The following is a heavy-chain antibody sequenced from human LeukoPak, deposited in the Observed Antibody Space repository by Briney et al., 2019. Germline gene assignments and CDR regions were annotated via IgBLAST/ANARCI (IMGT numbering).Heavy chain of an antibody. J-gene: IGHJ6*02. CDR2: IKCKSDGGTI. CDR1: GFTFSNAW. CDR3: TTHLFPLYYYYAMDV. V-gene: IGHV3-15*01. Sequence: GGSLRLSCATSGFTFSNAWMGWVRQPPGKGLEWVGRIKCKSDGGTIEYAAPVKGRFTIARDDSKNTLYLQMNSLRSEDTAVYYCTTHLFPLYYYYAMDVWGQGTTVTVSS.